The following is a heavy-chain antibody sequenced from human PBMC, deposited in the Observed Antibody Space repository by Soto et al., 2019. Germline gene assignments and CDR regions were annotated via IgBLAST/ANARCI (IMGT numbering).Heavy chain of an antibody. Sequence: ASETLSLTCTVSGGSISSGGYYWSWIRQHPGNGLEWIGYIYYSGSTYYNPSLKSRVTISVDTSKNQFSLKLSSVTAADTAVYYCARDSKNDFLGYYYGMDVWGQGTTVTVSS. CDR2: IYYSGST. CDR3: ARDSKNDFLGYYYGMDV. V-gene: IGHV4-31*03. J-gene: IGHJ6*02. D-gene: IGHD3-16*01. CDR1: GGSISSGGYY.